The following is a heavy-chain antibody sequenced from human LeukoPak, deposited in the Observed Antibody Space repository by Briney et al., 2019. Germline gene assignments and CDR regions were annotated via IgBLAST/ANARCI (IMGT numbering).Heavy chain of an antibody. D-gene: IGHD2-15*01. V-gene: IGHV1-69*13. CDR1: GGTFSSYA. CDR3: ASDIVVVVAATSYYGMDV. CDR2: IIPIFGTA. J-gene: IGHJ6*02. Sequence: SVKVSCKASGGTFSSYAISWVRQAPGQGLEWMGGIIPIFGTANYAQKFQGRVTITADESTSTAYMELSSLRSEDAAVYYCASDIVVVVAATSYYGMDVWGQGTTVTVSS.